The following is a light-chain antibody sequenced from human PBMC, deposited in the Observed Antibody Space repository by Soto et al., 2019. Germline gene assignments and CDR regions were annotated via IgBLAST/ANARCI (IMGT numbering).Light chain of an antibody. V-gene: IGKV3-11*01. J-gene: IGKJ5*01. Sequence: VLTQSPATLSLSPGERATLSCRASLNVNSYLAWYQQKPGQAPRLLIYDASNRAAGIPARFSGSGSGTGFTLTISSLEPEDFAIYYCQQRQYWPPITFGQGTRLEIK. CDR1: LNVNSY. CDR3: QQRQYWPPIT. CDR2: DAS.